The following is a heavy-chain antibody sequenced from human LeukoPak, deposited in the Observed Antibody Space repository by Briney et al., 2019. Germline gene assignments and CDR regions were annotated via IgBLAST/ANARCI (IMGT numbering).Heavy chain of an antibody. J-gene: IGHJ4*02. CDR3: AKRSTYSSGWYSDY. CDR2: INGGGSGT. D-gene: IGHD6-19*01. Sequence: GGSLTLSCAASGFTFSDYAMSWVRQSPGKGLEWVSAINGGGSGTYYADFVNGRFTISRDNSKQSQYLQMNSLRAEDTAVYYCAKRSTYSSGWYSDYWGEGTLVTVS. V-gene: IGHV3-23*01. CDR1: GFTFSDYA.